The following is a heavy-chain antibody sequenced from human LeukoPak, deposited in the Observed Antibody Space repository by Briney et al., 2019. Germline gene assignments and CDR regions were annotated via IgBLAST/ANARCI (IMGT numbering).Heavy chain of an antibody. CDR1: GYTFTSYY. J-gene: IGHJ4*02. Sequence: ASVKVSCKASGYTFTSYYMHWVRQAPGQGLDWMGIINPSGGSTSYAQKFQGRVTMTRDTSTSTVYMELSSLRSEDTAVYYCARDRSSGYEFDYWGQGTLVTVSS. CDR3: ARDRSSGYEFDY. CDR2: INPSGGST. V-gene: IGHV1-46*03. D-gene: IGHD5-12*01.